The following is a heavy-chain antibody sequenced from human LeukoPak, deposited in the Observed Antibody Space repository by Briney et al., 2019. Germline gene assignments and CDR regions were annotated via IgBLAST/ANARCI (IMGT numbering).Heavy chain of an antibody. CDR2: ITESGGST. Sequence: GGSLRLSCEASGFTFSSYVMSWVRQAPGKGLEWISSITESGGSTSYADSVKGRFAISRDNSKNTLHLQMNSLRAEDAAVYHCTKDSPYGSGSHYFDYWGQGTLVTVSS. D-gene: IGHD3-10*01. CDR1: GFTFSSYV. J-gene: IGHJ4*02. V-gene: IGHV3-23*01. CDR3: TKDSPYGSGSHYFDY.